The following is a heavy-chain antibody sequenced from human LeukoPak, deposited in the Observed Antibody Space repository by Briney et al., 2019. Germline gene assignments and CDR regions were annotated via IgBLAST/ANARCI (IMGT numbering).Heavy chain of an antibody. CDR3: AKAGSSGSFDS. V-gene: IGHV3-30*18. Sequence: PGGSLRLSCAASGFTFSSYWMSWVRQAPGKGLEWVALISYDGYNKYYADSVKGRFTISRDNSKNTVYLQMNSLRADDTAVFYCAKAGSSGSFDSWGQGTHVTVSS. D-gene: IGHD6-19*01. CDR2: ISYDGYNK. J-gene: IGHJ4*02. CDR1: GFTFSSYW.